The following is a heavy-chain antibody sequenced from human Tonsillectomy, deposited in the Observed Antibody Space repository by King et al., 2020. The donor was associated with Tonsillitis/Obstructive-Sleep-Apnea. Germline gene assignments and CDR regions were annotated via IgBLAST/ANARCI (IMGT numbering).Heavy chain of an antibody. J-gene: IGHJ3*02. V-gene: IGHV5-51*01. Sequence: QLVQSGAEVKKPGESLRISCKGSEYSFTNYWIGWVRQMPGKGLEWMGIIYPGESDTRYSPSFQGQVTISADKSINTAYLQWSSLKASGTAMYYCAPYVGPDYYAQTHPPDAFDIWGQGTMITVSS. CDR3: APYVGPDYYAQTHPPDAFDI. CDR2: IYPGESDT. D-gene: IGHD3-10*01. CDR1: EYSFTNYW.